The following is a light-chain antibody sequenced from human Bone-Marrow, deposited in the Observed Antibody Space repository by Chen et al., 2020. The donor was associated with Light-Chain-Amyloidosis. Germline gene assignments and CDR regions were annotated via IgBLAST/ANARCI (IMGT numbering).Light chain of an antibody. CDR2: DDD. CDR1: NFGYKS. Sequence: SYVLTQPPSVSVAPGQAARITCGGNNFGYKSVNCYQHKPGQAPVLVINDDDERPSGIPERFSGSKSGNTATLTISRVEAGDEADYYCQVRDDSSDHWVFGGGTKLTVL. J-gene: IGLJ3*02. V-gene: IGLV3-21*02. CDR3: QVRDDSSDHWV.